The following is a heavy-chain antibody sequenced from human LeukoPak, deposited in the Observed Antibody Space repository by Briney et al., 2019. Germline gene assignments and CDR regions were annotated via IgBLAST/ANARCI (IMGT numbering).Heavy chain of an antibody. V-gene: IGHV4-61*02. CDR3: ARGRRYCSSTSCYIPSTSFYYYYYMDV. J-gene: IGHJ6*03. CDR2: IYTSGSS. CDR1: GGSISSANSY. D-gene: IGHD2-2*02. Sequence: SETPSLTCTVSGGSISSANSYWNWIRQPAGKGLEWIGRIYTSGSSNYNPSLKSRVTISVDTSKNQVSLKLSSVTAADTAVYYCARGRRYCSSTSCYIPSTSFYYYYYMDVWGKGTTVTVSS.